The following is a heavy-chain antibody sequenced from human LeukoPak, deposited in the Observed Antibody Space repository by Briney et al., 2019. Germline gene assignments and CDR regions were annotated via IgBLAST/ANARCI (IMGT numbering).Heavy chain of an antibody. CDR3: AKDLYSNYGPADY. D-gene: IGHD4-11*01. Sequence: PGGSLRLSCAASGLTCSHNYVSWVRQAPGKGLEWVSAIHTSGDTCYADSVKGRFTISRDTSKNTLYLQINSLRVEDTAVYYCAKDLYSNYGPADYWGQGNLVTVSS. V-gene: IGHV3-53*01. CDR2: IHTSGDT. J-gene: IGHJ4*02. CDR1: GLTCSHNY.